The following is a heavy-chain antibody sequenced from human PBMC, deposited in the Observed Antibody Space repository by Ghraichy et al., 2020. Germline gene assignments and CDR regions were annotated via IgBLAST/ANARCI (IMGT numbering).Heavy chain of an antibody. Sequence: GGSLRLSCAASGFTFSKYGMSWVRQAPGKGLEWVSSLSGSGVRKYYADSVKGRFTISRDNSKNMLYLQMNSLRAEDTAVYYCAKDRGDYSVFRFDPWGQGTLVTVSS. CDR3: AKDRGDYSVFRFDP. J-gene: IGHJ5*02. D-gene: IGHD4-17*01. CDR2: LSGSGVRK. CDR1: GFTFSKYG. V-gene: IGHV3-23*01.